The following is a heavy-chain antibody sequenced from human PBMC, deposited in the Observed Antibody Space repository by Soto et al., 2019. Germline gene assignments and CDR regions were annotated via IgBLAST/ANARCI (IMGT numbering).Heavy chain of an antibody. CDR2: IYYSGST. J-gene: IGHJ4*02. CDR3: ARSAIWFGELLQPGTLWLFDY. D-gene: IGHD3-10*01. V-gene: IGHV4-39*01. CDR1: GGSISSSSYY. Sequence: SETLSLTCTVSGGSISSSSYYWGWIRQPPGKGLEWIGSIYYSGSTYYNPSLKSRVTISVDTSKNQFSLKLSSVTAADTAVYYCARSAIWFGELLQPGTLWLFDYWGQGTLVTVSS.